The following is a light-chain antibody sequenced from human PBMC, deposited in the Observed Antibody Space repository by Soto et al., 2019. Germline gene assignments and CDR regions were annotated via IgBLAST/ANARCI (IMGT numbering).Light chain of an antibody. CDR1: QSVGNNY. CDR2: DAS. CDR3: QQYGSTPLT. V-gene: IGKV3-20*01. Sequence: EMVLTQSPGTLSLSPGERATLSCRASQSVGNNYLAWYQQKPGQAPRFLIYDASSRATGIPDRLSGSGSGTDFTLTISRLAPEDFAVYYCQQYGSTPLTFGGGTKVEIK. J-gene: IGKJ4*01.